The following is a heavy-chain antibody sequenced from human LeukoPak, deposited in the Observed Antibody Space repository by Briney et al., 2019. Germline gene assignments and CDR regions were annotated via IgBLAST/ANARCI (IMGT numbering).Heavy chain of an antibody. CDR3: ARDREVTMVRGVSYSYYYGMDV. CDR2: IYYSGST. D-gene: IGHD3-10*01. J-gene: IGHJ6*02. V-gene: IGHV4-59*01. Sequence: SETLSLTCTVSGGSISSYYWSWIRQPPGKGLEWIGYIYYSGSTNYNPSLKSRVTISVDTSKNQFSLKLSSVTAADTAVYYCARDREVTMVRGVSYSYYYGMDVWGQGTTVTVSS. CDR1: GGSISSYY.